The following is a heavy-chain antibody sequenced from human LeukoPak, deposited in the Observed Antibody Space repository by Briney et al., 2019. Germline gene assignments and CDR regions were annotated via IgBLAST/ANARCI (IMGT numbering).Heavy chain of an antibody. J-gene: IGHJ4*02. CDR3: ARQVDTPMALPDY. Sequence: GASVKVSCKASGYTFTSYYMHWVRQAPGQGLEWMGIINPSGGSTSYAQKFQGRVTMTRDTSTSTVYMELSSLRSDDTAIYFCARQVDTPMALPDYWGQGTLVTVSS. CDR2: INPSGGST. D-gene: IGHD5-18*01. V-gene: IGHV1-46*01. CDR1: GYTFTSYY.